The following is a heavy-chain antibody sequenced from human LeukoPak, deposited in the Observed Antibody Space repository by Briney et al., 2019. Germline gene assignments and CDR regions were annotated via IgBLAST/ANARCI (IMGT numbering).Heavy chain of an antibody. CDR3: ARDGKWEQRSPRSDDAFDI. V-gene: IGHV4-39*07. J-gene: IGHJ3*02. CDR2: IYYSGST. CDR1: GGSISSGAYS. D-gene: IGHD1-26*01. Sequence: PSQTLSLTCAVSGGSISSGAYSWSWIRQPPGKGLEWIGSIYYSGSTYYIPSLKSRVTISVDTSKNQFSLKLSSVTAADTAVYYCARDGKWEQRSPRSDDAFDIWGQGTMVTVSS.